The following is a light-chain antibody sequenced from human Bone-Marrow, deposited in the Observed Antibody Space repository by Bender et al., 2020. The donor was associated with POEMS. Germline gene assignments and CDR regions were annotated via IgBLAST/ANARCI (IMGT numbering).Light chain of an antibody. CDR2: DVN. CDR3: QAWDSNTYV. CDR1: SSDVGANNY. J-gene: IGLJ1*01. V-gene: IGLV2-14*03. Sequence: QSALTQPASVSGSPGQSITISCTGTSSDVGANNYVSWYQQHPGKAPKLMIYDVNSRPSGISNRFSGSKSGNTASMTITGTQAVDEADYYCQAWDSNTYVFGTGTRVTVL.